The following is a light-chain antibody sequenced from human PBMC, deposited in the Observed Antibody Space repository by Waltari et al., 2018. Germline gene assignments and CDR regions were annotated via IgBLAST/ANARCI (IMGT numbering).Light chain of an antibody. J-gene: IGKJ4*01. V-gene: IGKV1-5*03. CDR2: KAS. CDR3: QQYNSYSLLT. CDR1: QSISNW. Sequence: IHRTQYPSSLSASVAHIVTITCRASQSISNWLAWYQQKPGKAPKLLIYKASTLESGVPSRFSGSGSGTEFTLTISSLQPDDFATYYCQQYNSYSLLTFGGGTKVEIK.